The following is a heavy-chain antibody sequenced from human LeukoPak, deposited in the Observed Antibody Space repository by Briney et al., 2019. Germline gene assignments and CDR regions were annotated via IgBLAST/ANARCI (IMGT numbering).Heavy chain of an antibody. CDR1: GYTFTGYY. D-gene: IGHD6-13*01. J-gene: IGHJ4*02. CDR3: ARTVRTYSSSRSLDY. CDR2: INPNSGDT. V-gene: IGHV1-2*02. Sequence: ASVKVSCKASGYTFTGYYMHWVRQAPGQGLEWMGWINPNSGDTKYAQKFQGRVTMTRDTSISTAYMELSRLRSDDTAVYYCARTVRTYSSSRSLDYWGQGNLVTVSS.